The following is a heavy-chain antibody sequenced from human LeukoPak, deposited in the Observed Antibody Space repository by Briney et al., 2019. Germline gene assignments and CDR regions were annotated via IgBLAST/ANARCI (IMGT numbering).Heavy chain of an antibody. CDR2: INPSGGST. D-gene: IGHD6-13*01. V-gene: IGHV1-46*01. CDR1: GYTFTSYY. CDR3: ARDRTDVAAAATGGAFDI. Sequence: GASVKVSCKASGYTFTSYYMHWVRQAPGQGLEWMGIINPSGGSTSYAQKFQGRVTMTRDTSTSTVYMELSSLRSEDTAVYYCARDRTDVAAAATGGAFDIWGQGTMVTVSS. J-gene: IGHJ3*02.